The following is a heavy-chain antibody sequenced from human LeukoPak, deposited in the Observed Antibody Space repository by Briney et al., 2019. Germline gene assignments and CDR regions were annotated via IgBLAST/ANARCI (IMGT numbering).Heavy chain of an antibody. Sequence: GGSLRLSCAASGFTFSSYDMNWVRQAPGKGLEWVSYISSRSSTIYYADSVKGRFTISRDNAKNSLYLQMNSLRAEDTAVYYCARYYDNSGYYVFDYWGQGTLVTVSS. V-gene: IGHV3-48*01. D-gene: IGHD3-22*01. J-gene: IGHJ4*02. CDR1: GFTFSSYD. CDR2: ISSRSSTI. CDR3: ARYYDNSGYYVFDY.